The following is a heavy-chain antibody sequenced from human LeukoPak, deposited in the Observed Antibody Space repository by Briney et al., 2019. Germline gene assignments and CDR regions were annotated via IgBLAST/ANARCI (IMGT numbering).Heavy chain of an antibody. D-gene: IGHD3-22*01. J-gene: IGHJ4*02. CDR2: IIPIFGTA. CDR3: ARCDSSGSYFDY. Sequence: ASVKVSCKASGGTFSSCAISWVRQAPGQGLEWMGGIIPIFGTANYAQKFQGRVTITADESTSTAYMELSSLRSEDTAVYYCARCDSSGSYFDYWGQGTLVTVSS. V-gene: IGHV1-69*13. CDR1: GGTFSSCA.